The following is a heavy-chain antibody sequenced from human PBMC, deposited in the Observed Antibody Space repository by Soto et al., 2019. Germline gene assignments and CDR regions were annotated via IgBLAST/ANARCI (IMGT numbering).Heavy chain of an antibody. CDR1: GGSISSGGYY. CDR3: AGLLGLQYCSGGSCYGGAWFDP. CDR2: IYYSGST. V-gene: IGHV4-31*03. D-gene: IGHD2-15*01. Sequence: QVQLQESGPGLVKPSQTLSLTCTVSGGSISSGGYYWSWIRQHPGKGLEWIGYIYYSGSTYYNPSLKSRVTISVDTSKNQFSLKLSSVTAADTAVYYCAGLLGLQYCSGGSCYGGAWFDPWGQGTLVTVSS. J-gene: IGHJ5*02.